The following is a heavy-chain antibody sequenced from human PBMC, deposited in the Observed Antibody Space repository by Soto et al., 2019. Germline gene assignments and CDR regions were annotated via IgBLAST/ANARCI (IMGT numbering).Heavy chain of an antibody. CDR1: GFTFSNAW. CDR2: IKSKTDGGTT. V-gene: IGHV3-15*07. Sequence: SGGSLRLSCAASGFTFSNAWMNWVRQAPGKGLEWVGRIKSKTDGGTTDYAAPVKGRFTIPRDDSKNTLYLQMNSLKTEDTAVNYRSTDNIVVVVVAIPCSDSYYGMDVWGHGTSVTV. D-gene: IGHD2-15*01. CDR3: STDNIVVVVVAIPCSDSYYGMDV. J-gene: IGHJ6*02.